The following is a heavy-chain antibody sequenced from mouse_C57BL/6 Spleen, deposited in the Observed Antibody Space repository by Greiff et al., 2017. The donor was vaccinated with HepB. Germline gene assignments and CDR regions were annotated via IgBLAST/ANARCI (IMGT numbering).Heavy chain of an antibody. CDR2: ISNGGGST. V-gene: IGHV5-12*01. J-gene: IGHJ4*01. CDR1: GFTFSDYY. D-gene: IGHD3-2*02. CDR3: ARHEADYYAMDY. Sequence: EVKLMESGGGLVQPGGSLKLSCAASGFTFSDYYMYWVRQTPEKRLEWVAYISNGGGSTYYPDTVKGRFTISRDNAKNTLYLQMSRLKSEDTAMYYCARHEADYYAMDYWGQGTSVTVSS.